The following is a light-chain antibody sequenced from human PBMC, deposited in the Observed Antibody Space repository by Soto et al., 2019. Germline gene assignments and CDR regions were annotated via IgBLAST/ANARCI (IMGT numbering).Light chain of an antibody. CDR2: WAS. Sequence: DIVMTQSPDSLAVSLGERATINCKSSQSVIYSSNNKNYLAWYQQKPGQPPKLLIYWASTRESGVPDRFSGSGSGTDFTLTISSLQAEDVAVYYGQQYTRIPLYTFGQGTKLEIK. CDR1: QSVIYSSNNKNY. J-gene: IGKJ2*01. CDR3: QQYTRIPLYT. V-gene: IGKV4-1*01.